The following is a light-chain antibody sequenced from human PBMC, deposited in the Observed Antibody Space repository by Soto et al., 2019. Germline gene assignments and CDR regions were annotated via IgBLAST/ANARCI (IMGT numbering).Light chain of an antibody. CDR2: EVT. CDR1: SSDVGGYNY. Sequence: QSALTQPPSASGSPGQSVTISCAGSSSDVGGYNYVSWYQQHPGKAPRLMIYEVTKRPSGVPDRFSGSKSGNTASLTVSGLRAEDEADYYCSSYVGGNNLVFGGGTKLTVL. J-gene: IGLJ2*01. V-gene: IGLV2-8*01. CDR3: SSYVGGNNLV.